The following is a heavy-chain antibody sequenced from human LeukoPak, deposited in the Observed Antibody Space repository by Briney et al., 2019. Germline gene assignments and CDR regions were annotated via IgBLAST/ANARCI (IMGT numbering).Heavy chain of an antibody. J-gene: IGHJ4*02. D-gene: IGHD3-10*01. V-gene: IGHV3-74*01. CDR3: ANAIWFGELFDEY. Sequence: PGGSLRLSCAASGFTFSNYWMHWVRQAPGKGLVWVSRINSDGINTSYADSVKGRFTISRDNAKNTLYLQMNSLRAEDTAVYYCANAIWFGELFDEYWGQGTLVTVSS. CDR1: GFTFSNYW. CDR2: INSDGINT.